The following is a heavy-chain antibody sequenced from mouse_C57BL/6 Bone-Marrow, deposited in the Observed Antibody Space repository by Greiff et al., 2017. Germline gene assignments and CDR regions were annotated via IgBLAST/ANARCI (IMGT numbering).Heavy chain of an antibody. CDR1: GYTFTSYT. Sequence: QVQLQQSGAELARPGASVKMSCKASGYTFTSYTMHWVKQRPGQGLEWIGYINPSSGYTKYNQKFKDQATLTADKSSSTAYMQLSSLTSEDAAVYYCARWYYGSSIDYWGQGTTLTVAT. D-gene: IGHD1-1*01. J-gene: IGHJ2*01. CDR3: ARWYYGSSIDY. V-gene: IGHV1-4*01. CDR2: INPSSGYT.